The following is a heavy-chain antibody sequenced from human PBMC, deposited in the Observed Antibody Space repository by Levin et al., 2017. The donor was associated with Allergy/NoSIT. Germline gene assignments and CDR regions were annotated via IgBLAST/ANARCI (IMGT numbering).Heavy chain of an antibody. CDR3: ATERFY. V-gene: IGHV3-21*01. CDR2: ISTSSSYI. J-gene: IGHJ4*02. Sequence: LSLTCAASGFTFSNSYMNWVRQAPGKGLEWVSSISTSSSYIYYADSVKGRFTISRDNAKNSLYLQMNSLRAEDTAVYYCATERFYWGQGTLVTVSS. CDR1: GFTFSNSY. D-gene: IGHD3-3*01.